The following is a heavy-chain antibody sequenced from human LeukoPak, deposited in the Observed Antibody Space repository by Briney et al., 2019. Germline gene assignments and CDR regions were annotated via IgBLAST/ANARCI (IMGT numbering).Heavy chain of an antibody. Sequence: SETLSLTCAVYGGSFSGYYWSWIRQPPGKGLEWIGEINHSGSTNYNPSLKSRVTISVDTSKNQFSLKLSSVTAADTALYYCASDMKAASGAFDIWGQGTMVTVSS. CDR2: INHSGST. J-gene: IGHJ3*02. V-gene: IGHV4-34*01. D-gene: IGHD2-15*01. CDR1: GGSFSGYY. CDR3: ASDMKAASGAFDI.